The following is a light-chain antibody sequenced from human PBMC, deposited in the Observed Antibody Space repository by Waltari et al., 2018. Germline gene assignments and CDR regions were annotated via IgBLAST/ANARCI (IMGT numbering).Light chain of an antibody. J-gene: IGLJ1*01. CDR2: SNN. V-gene: IGLV1-44*01. CDR3: AAWDDSLNGKV. Sequence: QSVLTQPPSASGTPGQRVTISCSGSSSNLGSNTVNWYQQLPGTAPKLLIYSNNQRPSGVPDRFSGSKSGTSASLAISGLQSKDEADYYCAAWDDSLNGKVFGTGTKVTVL. CDR1: SSNLGSNT.